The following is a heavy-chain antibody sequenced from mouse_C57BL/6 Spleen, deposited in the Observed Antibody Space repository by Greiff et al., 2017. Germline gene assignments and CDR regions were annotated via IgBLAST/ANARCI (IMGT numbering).Heavy chain of an antibody. J-gene: IGHJ2*01. Sequence: EVQGVESGGGLVKPGGSLKLSCAASGFTFSSYAMSWVRQTPEKRLEWVATICDGGSYTYYPDNVKGRFTISRDNAKNNLYLQMSHLKSEDTAMYYCARESSSYGFDYWGQGTTLTVSS. CDR1: GFTFSSYA. CDR2: ICDGGSYT. V-gene: IGHV5-4*01. CDR3: ARESSSYGFDY. D-gene: IGHD1-1*01.